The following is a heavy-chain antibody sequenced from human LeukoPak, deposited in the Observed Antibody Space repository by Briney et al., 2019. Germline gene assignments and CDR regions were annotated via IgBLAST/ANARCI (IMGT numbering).Heavy chain of an antibody. D-gene: IGHD6-19*01. J-gene: IGHJ3*01. CDR3: ARQQWLEQDAFDV. CDR2: IYYSGST. V-gene: IGHV4-59*08. CDR1: GGSISSYY. Sequence: SETLSLTCTVSGGSISSYYWSWIRQPPGKGLEWIGYIYYSGSTNYNPSLKSRVTISVDTSKNQFSLRPSSVTAADTAVYYCARQQWLEQDAFDVWGQGTMVPVSS.